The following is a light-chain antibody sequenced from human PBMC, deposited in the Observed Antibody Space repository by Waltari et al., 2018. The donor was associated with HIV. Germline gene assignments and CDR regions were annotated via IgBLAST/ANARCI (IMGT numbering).Light chain of an antibody. CDR2: GAS. J-gene: IGKJ4*01. V-gene: IGKV3-20*01. CDR1: QSVSSSY. Sequence: EIVLPQSPGTLSLSPGERATLSCTARQSVSSSYLAWSQQKPGQAPRLLIYGASSRPTGIPDRFSGSGSGTDFTLTISRLEPEDFAVYYCQQYGSSPLTFGGGTKVEIK. CDR3: QQYGSSPLT.